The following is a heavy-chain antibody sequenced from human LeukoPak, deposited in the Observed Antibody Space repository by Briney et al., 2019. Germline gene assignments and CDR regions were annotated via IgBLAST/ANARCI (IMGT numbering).Heavy chain of an antibody. D-gene: IGHD1-1*01. Sequence: PGRSLRLSCAASGFTFSSNAIHWVRQAPGKGLEWVSVFTGGGTTYYTDSVKGRFTISRDNSKNTLYLQMNSLRAEDTALYYCAKDLGGTWNGAFDIWGQGTMVTVSS. CDR1: GFTFSSNA. V-gene: IGHV3-23*01. J-gene: IGHJ3*02. CDR3: AKDLGGTWNGAFDI. CDR2: FTGGGTT.